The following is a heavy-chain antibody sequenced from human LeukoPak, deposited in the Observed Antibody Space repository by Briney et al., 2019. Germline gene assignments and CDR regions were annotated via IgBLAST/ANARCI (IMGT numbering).Heavy chain of an antibody. V-gene: IGHV1-2*02. CDR2: INPNSGGT. D-gene: IGHD6-6*01. Sequence: ASVKVSCKASGYTFNGHYMHWVRQAPGQGLEWMGWINPNSGGTNYAQKFQGRVTMTRDTSISTAYMELSRLRFDDTAVYYCARDIEYSSSDYYMDVWGKGTTVTVSS. CDR1: GYTFNGHY. CDR3: ARDIEYSSSDYYMDV. J-gene: IGHJ6*03.